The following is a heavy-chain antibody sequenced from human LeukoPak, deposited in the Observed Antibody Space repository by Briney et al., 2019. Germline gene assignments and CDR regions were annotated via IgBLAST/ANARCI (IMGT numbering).Heavy chain of an antibody. V-gene: IGHV4-39*01. D-gene: IGHD3-10*01. Sequence: PSETLSLTCTVPGGPISSSSSSWGWIRQPPGKGLEWIGRIYYGGSTNYNPSLKSRVTISVDTSKNQVSLKLSSVTAADTAVYYCAGYVSGTMRDYWGQGTLVTVSS. CDR3: AGYVSGTMRDY. CDR1: GGPISSSSSS. J-gene: IGHJ4*02. CDR2: IYYGGST.